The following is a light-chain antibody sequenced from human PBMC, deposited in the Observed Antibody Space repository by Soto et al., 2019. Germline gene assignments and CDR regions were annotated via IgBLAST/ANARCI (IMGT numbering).Light chain of an antibody. J-gene: IGKJ3*01. CDR3: QRYNTWPPVT. Sequence: EIVMTQSPATLSLSPGERATLSCRASQSISNNLAWYQQKPGQAPRLLIHVASTRATGIPARFSGSGSGTEFTLTISSLQSEDFAVYYCQRYNTWPPVTFGPGTKVDIK. CDR2: VAS. V-gene: IGKV3-15*01. CDR1: QSISNN.